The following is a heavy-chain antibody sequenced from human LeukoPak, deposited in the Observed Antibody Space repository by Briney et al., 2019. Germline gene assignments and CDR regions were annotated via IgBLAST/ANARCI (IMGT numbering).Heavy chain of an antibody. CDR3: ARAGSGYSYGTFDY. CDR1: GGSISSSSYY. J-gene: IGHJ4*02. CDR2: IYYSGST. Sequence: SETLSLTCTVSGGSISSSSYYWGWIRQPPGKGLEWIGSIYYSGSTYYNPSLKSRVTISVDTSKNQFSLRLNSVTPEDTAVYYCARAGSGYSYGTFDYWGQGTLVTVSS. D-gene: IGHD5-18*01. V-gene: IGHV4-39*01.